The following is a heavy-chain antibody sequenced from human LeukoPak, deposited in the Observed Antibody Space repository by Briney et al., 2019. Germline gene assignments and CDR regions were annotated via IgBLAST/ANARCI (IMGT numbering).Heavy chain of an antibody. J-gene: IGHJ4*02. CDR2: IKSKSDGGTT. Sequence: GGSLRLSCAASGFIFTNAWMTWVRQAPGKGLEWVGRIKSKSDGGTTDYAAPVKGRFTISRNDSKKTLYLQMNSLKTEDTAVYYCATDRLTVGTLGIVYWGQGTLVTVSS. CDR1: GFIFTNAW. D-gene: IGHD1-26*01. V-gene: IGHV3-15*01. CDR3: ATDRLTVGTLGIVY.